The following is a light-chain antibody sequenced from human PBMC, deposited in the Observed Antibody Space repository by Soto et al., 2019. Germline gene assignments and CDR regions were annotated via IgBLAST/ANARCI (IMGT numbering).Light chain of an antibody. CDR1: QSLVHSDGSTY. CDR3: MRGTHWPPYT. J-gene: IGKJ2*01. Sequence: DVVMTQSPLSLPVTLGQPASISCRSSQSLVHSDGSTYLNWFHQRPGQSPRRLIYKVSNRDSGVPDRFSGSGSDTDFTLKISGVEAEDVGVYYCMRGTHWPPYTFGQGTKLEIK. CDR2: KVS. V-gene: IGKV2-30*02.